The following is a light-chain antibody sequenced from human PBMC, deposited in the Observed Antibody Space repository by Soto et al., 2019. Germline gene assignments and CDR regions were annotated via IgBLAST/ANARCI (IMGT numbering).Light chain of an antibody. V-gene: IGKV1-39*01. CDR3: QQSYSTSIN. CDR1: QGISSY. CDR2: AAS. J-gene: IGKJ5*01. Sequence: SVERRVRNACRASQGISSYLAWYQQKPGQAPKLLIYAASSLQSGVPSRFSGSGSGTDFPLTISSPQPEDFATYSCQQSYSTSINVGQGTRREI.